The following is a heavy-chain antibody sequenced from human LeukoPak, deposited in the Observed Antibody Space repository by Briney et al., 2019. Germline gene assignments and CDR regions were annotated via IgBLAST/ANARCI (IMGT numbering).Heavy chain of an antibody. D-gene: IGHD3-22*01. CDR1: GGSISSSSYY. CDR3: ATPRLDYYDSSGQLYYFDY. CDR2: IYHSGST. Sequence: PSETLSLTCTVSGGSISSSSYYWRWIRQPPGKGLEWIGSIYHSGSTYYNPSLKSRVTISVDTSKNQFSLKLSSVTATDTAVYYCATPRLDYYDSSGQLYYFDYWGQGTLVTVSS. V-gene: IGHV4-39*01. J-gene: IGHJ4*02.